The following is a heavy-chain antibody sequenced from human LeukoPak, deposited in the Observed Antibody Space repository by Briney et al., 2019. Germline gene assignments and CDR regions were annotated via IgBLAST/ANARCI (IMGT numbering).Heavy chain of an antibody. J-gene: IGHJ4*02. CDR1: GFTFTSYA. CDR2: ISGSGGST. CDR3: ARNYYDSSAYYYFDY. Sequence: GGSLRLSCAASGFTFTSYAMSWVRQAPGKGLEWVSAISGSGGSTYYADSVKGRFTISRDNSKNTLYLQMNSLRAEDTAVYYCARNYYDSSAYYYFDYWGQGTLVTVSS. V-gene: IGHV3-23*01. D-gene: IGHD3-22*01.